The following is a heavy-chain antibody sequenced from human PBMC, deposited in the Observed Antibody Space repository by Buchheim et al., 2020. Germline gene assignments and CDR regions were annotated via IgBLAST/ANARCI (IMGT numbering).Heavy chain of an antibody. CDR3: AKTDRSSCFGYYYYGMDV. CDR2: ISYDGSNK. J-gene: IGHJ6*01. V-gene: IGHV3-30*18. D-gene: IGHD6-13*01. CDR1: GFTFSSYG. Sequence: QVQLVESGGGVVQPGRSLRLSCAASGFTFSSYGMHWVRQAPGKGLEWVAVISYDGSNKYYADSVKGRFTISRDNSKNTLYLQINSLRAEDTAVYYCAKTDRSSCFGYYYYGMDVGGQGTT.